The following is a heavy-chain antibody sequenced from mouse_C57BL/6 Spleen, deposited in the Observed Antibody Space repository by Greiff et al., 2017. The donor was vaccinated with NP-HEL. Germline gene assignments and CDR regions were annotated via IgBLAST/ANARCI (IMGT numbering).Heavy chain of an antibody. D-gene: IGHD1-1*01. V-gene: IGHV1-64*01. CDR2: IHPNSGST. CDR1: GYTFTSYW. J-gene: IGHJ1*03. CDR3: ARGLHYYGSSPRWYFDV. Sequence: QVQLQQPGAELVKPGASVKLSCKASGYTFTSYWMHWVKQRPGQGLEWIGMIHPNSGSTNYNEKFKSKATLTVDKSSSTAYMQLSSLTSEDSAVYYCARGLHYYGSSPRWYFDVWGTGTTVTVSS.